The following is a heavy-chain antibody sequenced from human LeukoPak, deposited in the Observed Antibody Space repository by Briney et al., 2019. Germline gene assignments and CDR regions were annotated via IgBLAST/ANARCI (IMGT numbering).Heavy chain of an antibody. D-gene: IGHD3-10*01. CDR1: GGSISSYY. Sequence: PSETLSLTCTVSGGSISSYYWSWIRQPPGRGLEWFGYIYYSGSTNYNPSLKSRVTISVDTSKNQFSQKLSSVTAADTAEYYCARRSGNYFDYWGQGTLVSVSS. J-gene: IGHJ4*02. CDR2: IYYSGST. CDR3: ARRSGNYFDY. V-gene: IGHV4-59*08.